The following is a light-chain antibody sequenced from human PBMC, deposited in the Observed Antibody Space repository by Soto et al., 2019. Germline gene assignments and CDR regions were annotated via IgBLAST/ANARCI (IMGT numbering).Light chain of an antibody. CDR2: AAS. CDR1: QSISSY. V-gene: IGKV1-39*01. CDR3: QQYNNWPSIT. J-gene: IGKJ5*01. Sequence: DIQMTQSPSSLSASVGDRVTITCRASQSISSYLNWYQQKPGKAPKLLIYAASSLQSGVPSRFSGSGSGTDFTLTISSLQSEDFAVYYCQQYNNWPSITLGQGTRLEI.